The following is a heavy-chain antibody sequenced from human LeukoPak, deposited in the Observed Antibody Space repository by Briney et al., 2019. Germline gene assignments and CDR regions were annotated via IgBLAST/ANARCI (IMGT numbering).Heavy chain of an antibody. Sequence: GGSLRLSCAASGFTFSSYWMSWVRQAPGKGLEWVANIKQDGSEKYYVDSVKGRFTISRDNAKNSLYLQMNSLRAEDTAVYYCARDEGQFEPDFDYWGKGTLVTVSS. CDR2: IKQDGSEK. CDR1: GFTFSSYW. J-gene: IGHJ4*02. V-gene: IGHV3-7*01. CDR3: ARDEGQFEPDFDY. D-gene: IGHD1-14*01.